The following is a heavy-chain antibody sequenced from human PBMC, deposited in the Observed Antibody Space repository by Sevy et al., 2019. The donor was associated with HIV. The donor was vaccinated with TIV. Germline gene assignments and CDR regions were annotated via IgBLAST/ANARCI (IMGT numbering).Heavy chain of an antibody. D-gene: IGHD2-15*01. V-gene: IGHV3-49*03. CDR2: IRSKAYGGTT. J-gene: IGHJ5*02. CDR1: GFTFGDYA. Sequence: GGSLRLSCTASGFTFGDYAMSWFRQAPGKGLEWVGFIRSKAYGGTTEYAASVKGRFTISRDDSKSIAYLQMNSLKTEDTAVYYCTGARAVVVVAATRWFDPWGQGTLVTVSS. CDR3: TGARAVVVVAATRWFDP.